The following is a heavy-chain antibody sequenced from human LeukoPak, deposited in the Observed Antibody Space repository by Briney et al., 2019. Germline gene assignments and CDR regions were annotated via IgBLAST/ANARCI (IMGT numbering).Heavy chain of an antibody. CDR3: TMDYDFWSGYYDDAFDI. V-gene: IGHV3-73*01. J-gene: IGHJ3*02. CDR2: IRSKANIYAT. CDR1: GFTFSSYS. D-gene: IGHD3-3*01. Sequence: PGGSLRLSCAASGFTFSSYSLNWVRQAPGKGLEWVGRIRSKANIYATAYAASVKGRFTISRDDSKNTAYLQMNSLKTEDTAVYSCTMDYDFWSGYYDDAFDIWGQGTMVTVSS.